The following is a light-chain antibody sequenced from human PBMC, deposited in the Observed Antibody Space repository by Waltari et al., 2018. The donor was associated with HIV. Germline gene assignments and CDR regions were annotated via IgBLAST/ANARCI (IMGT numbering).Light chain of an antibody. V-gene: IGKV3-15*01. CDR2: GGT. Sequence: EIVMTQSPDTLSVSPGDRATLSCRASQSVGGNLAWYQVRPGQTPSLLIYGGTSRTTGFPARFSGRGSGTEFTLTISGLQSEDFAIYYCQQYNELPQTFGQGTRV. CDR3: QQYNELPQT. J-gene: IGKJ1*01. CDR1: QSVGGN.